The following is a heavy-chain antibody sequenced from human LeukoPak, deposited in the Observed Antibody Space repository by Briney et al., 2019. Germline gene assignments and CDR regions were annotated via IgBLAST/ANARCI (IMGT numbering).Heavy chain of an antibody. CDR3: AKDGSTVTTYIDY. V-gene: IGHV3-21*04. J-gene: IGHJ4*02. CDR2: ISGTSNYI. Sequence: PGGSLRLSCAASGFTFSTYNMNWVRQAPGKGLEWVSSISGTSNYIYYADSVRGRFTISRDNAKNSLYLQMNSLRAEDTAVYYCAKDGSTVTTYIDYWGQGTLVTVSS. D-gene: IGHD4-17*01. CDR1: GFTFSTYN.